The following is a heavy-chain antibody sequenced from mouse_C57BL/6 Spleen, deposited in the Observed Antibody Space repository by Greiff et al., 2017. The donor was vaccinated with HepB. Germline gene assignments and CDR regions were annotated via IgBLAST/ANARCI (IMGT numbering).Heavy chain of an antibody. CDR1: GYTFTSYW. CDR3: ARSDDYDYLYYAMDY. CDR2: IDPSDSYT. J-gene: IGHJ4*01. D-gene: IGHD2-4*01. Sequence: VQLQQPGAELVKPGASVKLSCKASGYTFTSYWMQWVKQRPGQGLEWIGEIDPSDSYTNYNQNFKGKATLTVDTSSSTAYMQLSSLTSEDSAVYYCARSDDYDYLYYAMDYWGQGTSVTVSS. V-gene: IGHV1-50*01.